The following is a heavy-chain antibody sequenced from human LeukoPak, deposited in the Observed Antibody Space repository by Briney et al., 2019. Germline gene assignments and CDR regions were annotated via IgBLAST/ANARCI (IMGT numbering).Heavy chain of an antibody. CDR2: ISGSGGST. D-gene: IGHD3-22*01. V-gene: IGHV3-23*01. CDR3: AKDQGYYYDSSGYSPDAFDI. Sequence: GGSLRLSCAASGFTFSSYAMSWVRQAPGKGLEWVSAISGSGGSTYYADSVKGRFTISRDNSKNTLYLQMNSLRAGDTAVYYCAKDQGYYYDSSGYSPDAFDIWGQGTMVTVSS. CDR1: GFTFSSYA. J-gene: IGHJ3*02.